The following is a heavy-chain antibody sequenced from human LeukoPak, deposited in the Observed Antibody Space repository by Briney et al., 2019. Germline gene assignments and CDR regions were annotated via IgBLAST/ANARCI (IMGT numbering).Heavy chain of an antibody. J-gene: IGHJ3*02. CDR3: ARETYCTNGICYTRAFDI. Sequence: PSETLSLTCTVSGGSIGSGNYYWGWIRRPPGKGLEWIGNIYYTGSTYYNPSLKSRATISVDTSKNQFSLKLNSVTAADTAVYYCARETYCTNGICYTRAFDIWGQGTMVTVSS. D-gene: IGHD2-8*01. V-gene: IGHV4-39*07. CDR1: GGSIGSGNYY. CDR2: IYYTGST.